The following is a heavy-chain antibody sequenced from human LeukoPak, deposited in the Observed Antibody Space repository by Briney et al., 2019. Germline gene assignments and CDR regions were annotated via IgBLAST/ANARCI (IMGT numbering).Heavy chain of an antibody. CDR2: ISGSGGST. D-gene: IGHD3-3*01. CDR1: GFTFSSYA. Sequence: PGGSLRLSCAASGFTFSSYAMSWVRQAPGKGLEWVSAISGSGGSTYYADSVKGRFTTSRDNSKNTLYLQMNSLRAEDTAVYYCARAYYDFWSGYYDNWFDPWGQGTLVTVSS. CDR3: ARAYYDFWSGYYDNWFDP. V-gene: IGHV3-23*01. J-gene: IGHJ5*02.